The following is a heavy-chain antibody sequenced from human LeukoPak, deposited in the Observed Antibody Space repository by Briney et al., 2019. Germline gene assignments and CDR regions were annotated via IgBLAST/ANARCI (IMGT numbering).Heavy chain of an antibody. CDR1: GGTFSSNA. CDR3: AIGYGSGSYFLVTDAFDI. J-gene: IGHJ3*02. D-gene: IGHD3-10*01. Sequence: ASVKVSCKASGGTFSSNAISWVRQAPGQGLEWMGGIIPIFGTPNYAQKFQGRVTITADESTNTAYMDLSSLRSEDTALYYCAIGYGSGSYFLVTDAFDIWGQGTMVTVSP. V-gene: IGHV1-69*13. CDR2: IIPIFGTP.